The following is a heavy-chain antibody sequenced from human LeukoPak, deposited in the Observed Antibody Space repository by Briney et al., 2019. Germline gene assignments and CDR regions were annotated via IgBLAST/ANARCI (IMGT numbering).Heavy chain of an antibody. D-gene: IGHD1-26*01. CDR1: GGSFSGYY. CDR3: ARRGSSLGY. V-gene: IGHV4-34*01. CDR2: INHSGST. J-gene: IGHJ4*02. Sequence: SQTLSLTCAVYGGSFSGYYCNWIRQPPGKGLEWIGEINHSGSTNDNPSLKSRVTISVDTSKNQFSLKLSSVTAADTAVYYCARRGSSLGYWGQGTLVTVSS.